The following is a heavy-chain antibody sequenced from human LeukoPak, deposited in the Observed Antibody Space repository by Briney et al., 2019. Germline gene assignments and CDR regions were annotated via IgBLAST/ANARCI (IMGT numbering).Heavy chain of an antibody. Sequence: GGFLRLSCAASGFTFSSYAMIWVRQAPGKGLEWVSAISGSGGSTYYADSVKGRFTISRDNSKNSLYLQMNSLRAEDAAVYYCARESEAFDIWGRGTMVTVSS. CDR1: GFTFSSYA. V-gene: IGHV3-23*01. CDR2: ISGSGGST. J-gene: IGHJ3*02. CDR3: ARESEAFDI.